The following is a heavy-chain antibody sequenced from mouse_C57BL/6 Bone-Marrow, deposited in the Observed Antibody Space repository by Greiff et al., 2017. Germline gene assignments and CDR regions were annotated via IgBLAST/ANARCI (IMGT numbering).Heavy chain of an antibody. J-gene: IGHJ2*01. V-gene: IGHV1-9*01. CDR1: GYTFTSYW. CDR2: ILPGSGST. Sequence: QVQLQQPGAELVRPGTSVKLSCKASGYTFTSYWMHWVKQRPGQGLEWIGEILPGSGSTNYNEKFKGKATFTADTSSNTAYMQLSSLTTEDSAIYYCALPFRYFDYWGQGTTLTVSS. CDR3: ALPFRYFDY.